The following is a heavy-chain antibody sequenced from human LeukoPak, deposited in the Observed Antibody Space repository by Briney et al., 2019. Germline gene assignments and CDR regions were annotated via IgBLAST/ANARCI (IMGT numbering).Heavy chain of an antibody. CDR3: ARVYYYDSSGYFQLVPFDY. J-gene: IGHJ4*02. D-gene: IGHD3-22*01. CDR1: GYTFTSYG. CDR2: ISAYNGNT. V-gene: IGHV1-18*01. Sequence: GASVKVSCKASGYTFTSYGISWVRQAPGQGLEWMGWISAYNGNTNYAQKLQGRVTMTTDTSTSTAYMELRSLRSDDTAVYYCARVYYYDSSGYFQLVPFDYWGLGTLVTVSS.